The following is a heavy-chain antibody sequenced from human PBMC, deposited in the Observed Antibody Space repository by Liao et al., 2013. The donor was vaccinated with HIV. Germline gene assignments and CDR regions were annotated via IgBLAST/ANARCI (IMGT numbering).Heavy chain of an antibody. Sequence: QVHLQESGPGLVRPSETLSLTCAVSGYSMSDYYWNWIRQTADRGLEWLGRVHITGSANYSPSLKSRVSMSVDSSKNQFSLRLSSVTVLDTAIYYCARISMTPLTTGVVGAFDIWGQGTMVTVSS. CDR3: ARISMTPLTTGVVGAFDI. J-gene: IGHJ3*02. CDR2: VHITGSA. V-gene: IGHV4-4*07. CDR1: GYSMSDYY. D-gene: IGHD4-17*01.